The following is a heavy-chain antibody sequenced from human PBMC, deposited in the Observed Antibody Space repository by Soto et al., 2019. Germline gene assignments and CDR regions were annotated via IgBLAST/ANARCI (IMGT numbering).Heavy chain of an antibody. V-gene: IGHV4-31*03. CDR2: IYNSGST. D-gene: IGHD3-10*01. Sequence: SETLSFTCTVSGGSINSGGYYWIWIRQHPGKGLEWIGYIYNSGSTYYNPSLKSRVTISVDTSKNQFSLKLSSVTAADTAVYCFARGITMVRGVIHTPYFDYWGQGTLVTVS. CDR1: GGSINSGGYY. J-gene: IGHJ4*02. CDR3: ARGITMVRGVIHTPYFDY.